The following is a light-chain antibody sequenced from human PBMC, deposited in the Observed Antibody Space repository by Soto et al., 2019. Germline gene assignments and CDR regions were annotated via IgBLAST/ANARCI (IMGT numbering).Light chain of an antibody. V-gene: IGLV2-11*01. J-gene: IGLJ2*01. CDR3: CSYAGSYTLV. Sequence: QSALTQPRSVSGSPGQSVTLSCTGTSSDVGGYHYVSWYQHHPGKAPKIIIYDVNKRPSGVPDPFSGSKSGNTASLTISGLQTDDEADYYCCSYAGSYTLVVGGGTKLAVL. CDR1: SSDVGGYHY. CDR2: DVN.